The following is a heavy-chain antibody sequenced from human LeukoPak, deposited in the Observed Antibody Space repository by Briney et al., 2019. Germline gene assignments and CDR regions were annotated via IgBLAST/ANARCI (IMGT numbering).Heavy chain of an antibody. J-gene: IGHJ4*02. CDR2: INPNSGGT. D-gene: IGHD3/OR15-3a*01. Sequence: ASVKVSCKASVYTFTAYYLHWVRQAPGQGLEWMGWINPNSGGTNYAQTFQGRVTMTRDTSISTAYMDLSTLRSDDTAVYYCARVADFRQSFDFWGQGTLVTVS. CDR1: VYTFTAYY. CDR3: ARVADFRQSFDF. V-gene: IGHV1-2*02.